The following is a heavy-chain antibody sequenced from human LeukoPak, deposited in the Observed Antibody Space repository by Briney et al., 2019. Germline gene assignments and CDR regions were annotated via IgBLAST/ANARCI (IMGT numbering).Heavy chain of an antibody. V-gene: IGHV4-59*08. CDR3: ARGGNYGDYDGYFDY. CDR1: GGSISSYY. Sequence: SETLSLTCTVSGGSISSYYWSWIRQPPGKGLEWIGYIYYSGSTNYNPSLRSRVTIPVDTSKNQFSLTLSSVTAADTAVYYCARGGNYGDYDGYFDYWGQGTLVTVSS. D-gene: IGHD4-17*01. CDR2: IYYSGST. J-gene: IGHJ4*02.